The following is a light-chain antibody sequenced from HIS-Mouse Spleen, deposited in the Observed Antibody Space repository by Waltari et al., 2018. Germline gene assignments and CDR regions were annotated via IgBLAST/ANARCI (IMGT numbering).Light chain of an antibody. CDR1: HSISSW. Sequence: DIQMTQSPSTLSATVGDRVTITCPASHSISSWLAWYQQKPGKAPKHLIYKACSLESEVPARFSGSGSGTEFALTISSLQPDDFASYYCQQYNSYSPKWTFGQGTKVEIK. CDR3: QQYNSYSPKWT. J-gene: IGKJ1*01. V-gene: IGKV1-5*03. CDR2: KAC.